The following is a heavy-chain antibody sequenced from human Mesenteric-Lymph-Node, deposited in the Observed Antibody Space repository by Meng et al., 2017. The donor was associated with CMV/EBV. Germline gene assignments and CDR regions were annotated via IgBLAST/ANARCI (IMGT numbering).Heavy chain of an antibody. V-gene: IGHV1-46*01. Sequence: ACKASGYTCTRYAMHWVRQAPGQGLEWVGVINPNGGRSSYAQKFQGRVTMTRDTSASIVYMELRSLRSEDTAVYYCARDEGGAAFDYWGQGTLVTVSS. J-gene: IGHJ4*02. CDR1: GYTCTRYA. CDR2: INPNGGRS. CDR3: ARDEGGAAFDY. D-gene: IGHD1-26*01.